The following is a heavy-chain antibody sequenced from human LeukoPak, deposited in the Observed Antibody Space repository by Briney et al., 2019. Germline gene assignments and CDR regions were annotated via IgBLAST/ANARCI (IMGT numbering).Heavy chain of an antibody. CDR3: ARTLGYCSSTSCSTYYFDY. V-gene: IGHV5-51*01. D-gene: IGHD2-2*01. CDR1: GYSFTSYW. Sequence: GGSLKISCKGSGYSFTSYWIGWVRQMPGKGLEWMGIIYPGDSDTRYSPSFQGQVTISADKSISTAYLQWSSLKASDTAMYYCARTLGYCSSTSCSTYYFDYWGQGTLVTVPS. J-gene: IGHJ4*02. CDR2: IYPGDSDT.